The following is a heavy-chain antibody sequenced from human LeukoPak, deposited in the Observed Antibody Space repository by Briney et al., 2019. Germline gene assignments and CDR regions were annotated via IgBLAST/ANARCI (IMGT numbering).Heavy chain of an antibody. Sequence: SLRLSCKASGFIFDNYAMHWVRQAPGKGLEWVSGMSWNSVVIGYADSVKGRFTISRDSAKNSLYLLMNSLRAEDTAFYYCAKDIYATGWATSFDSWGQGTLVTVSS. CDR2: MSWNSVVI. CDR3: AKDIYATGWATSFDS. D-gene: IGHD6-19*01. CDR1: GFIFDNYA. J-gene: IGHJ4*02. V-gene: IGHV3-9*01.